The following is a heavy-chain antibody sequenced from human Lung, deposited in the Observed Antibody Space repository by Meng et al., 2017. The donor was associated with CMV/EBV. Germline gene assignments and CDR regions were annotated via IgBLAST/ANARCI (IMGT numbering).Heavy chain of an antibody. D-gene: IGHD3-3*01. CDR2: IYPGDSDT. CDR3: ARSFYDFWSGYTDYYYGMDV. V-gene: IGHV5-51*01. CDR1: GYSFTSYW. Sequence: EEXXKISCKGSGYSFTSYWIGWVRQMPGKGLEWMGIIYPGDSDTRYSPSFQGQVTISADKSISTAYLQWSSLKASDTAMYYCARSFYDFWSGYTDYYYGMDVWXQGTTVTVSS. J-gene: IGHJ6*02.